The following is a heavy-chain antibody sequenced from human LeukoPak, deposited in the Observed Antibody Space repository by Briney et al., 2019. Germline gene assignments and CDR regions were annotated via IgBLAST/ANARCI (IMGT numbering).Heavy chain of an antibody. D-gene: IGHD2-2*01. CDR1: GYTFTSYY. Sequence: ASVKASCKASGYTFTSYYMHWVRQAPGQGLEWMGIINPSGPSTSYAQKFQGRVTMTRDTSTSTVYMELSSLRSEDTAMYCCARDPNIEVVPAASRKLDYWGQGTLVTVSS. CDR3: ARDPNIEVVPAASRKLDY. CDR2: INPSGPST. V-gene: IGHV1-46*01. J-gene: IGHJ4*02.